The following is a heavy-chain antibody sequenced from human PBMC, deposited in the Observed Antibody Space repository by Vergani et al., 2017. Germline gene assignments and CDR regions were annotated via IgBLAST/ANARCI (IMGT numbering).Heavy chain of an antibody. J-gene: IGHJ4*02. Sequence: EVQLLESGGGLVQPGGSLRLSCAASGFTFSSYAMSWVRQAPGKGLEWVSAISGSGGSTYYADSVKGRFTISRDNSKNTLYLQMNSLRAEDTAVYYCANQYCSGGSCYGGDYWGQGTLVTVSS. D-gene: IGHD2-15*01. CDR2: ISGSGGST. CDR3: ANQYCSGGSCYGGDY. V-gene: IGHV3-23*01. CDR1: GFTFSSYA.